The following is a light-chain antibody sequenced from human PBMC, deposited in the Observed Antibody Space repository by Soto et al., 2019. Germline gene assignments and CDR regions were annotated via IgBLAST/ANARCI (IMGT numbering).Light chain of an antibody. Sequence: SYELTQPPSVSVAPGQTARITCGGNNIGSKSVHWYQQKPGQAPVLVVYDDSDRPSGIPERFSGSKSGNTASLTISGVQAEDEADYYCCSYAGTTTGVFGGGTKVTVL. CDR1: NIGSKS. CDR2: DDS. CDR3: CSYAGTTTGV. V-gene: IGLV3-21*02. J-gene: IGLJ3*02.